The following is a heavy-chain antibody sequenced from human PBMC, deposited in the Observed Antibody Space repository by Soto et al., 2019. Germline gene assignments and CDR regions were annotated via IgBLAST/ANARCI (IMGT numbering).Heavy chain of an antibody. V-gene: IGHV3-30*18. J-gene: IGHJ4*02. CDR1: GFTFSSYG. D-gene: IGHD2-15*01. CDR3: AKDLGYCSGGSCYPTLDY. CDR2: ISYDGSNK. Sequence: GGSLRLSCAASGFTFSSYGMHWVRQAPGKGLEWVAVISYDGSNKYYADSVKGRLTISRDNSKNTLYLQMNSLRAEDTAVYYCAKDLGYCSGGSCYPTLDYWGQGTLVTVSS.